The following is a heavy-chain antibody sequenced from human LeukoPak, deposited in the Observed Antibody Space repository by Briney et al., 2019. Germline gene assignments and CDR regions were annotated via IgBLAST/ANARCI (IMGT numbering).Heavy chain of an antibody. V-gene: IGHV3-7*01. CDR2: INPAGSET. CDR3: ARFGYVAAVDV. Sequence: GGSLRLSCAASGFSFSAYWMTWVRQAPGTGLEWVANINPAGSETYYVDPVKGRFSISRDNAKNLVYLQMNSLRAEDTAVYHCARFGYVAAVDVWGQGNPVTV. J-gene: IGHJ4*02. CDR1: GFSFSAYW. D-gene: IGHD2-15*01.